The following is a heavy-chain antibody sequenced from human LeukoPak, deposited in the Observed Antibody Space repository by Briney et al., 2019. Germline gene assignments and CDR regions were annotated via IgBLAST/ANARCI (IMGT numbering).Heavy chain of an antibody. D-gene: IGHD5-18*01. V-gene: IGHV3-48*01. J-gene: IGHJ5*02. CDR1: GFTFNTFG. CDR3: ARDVGYRSWFDP. Sequence: GGSLRLSCATSGFTFNTFGMHWVRQAPGKGLEWVSYITGSATTTHYADSVKGRFTISRDNGKNSLYLQMNSLRAEDTSVYYCARDVGYRSWFDPWGQGTLVIVSS. CDR2: ITGSATTT.